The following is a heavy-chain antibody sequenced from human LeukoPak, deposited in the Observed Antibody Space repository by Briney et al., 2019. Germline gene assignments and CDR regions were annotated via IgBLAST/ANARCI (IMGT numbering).Heavy chain of an antibody. Sequence: GGSLRLSCAASGFTFSSHWMHWVRQAPGKGLEWLAYITGNSGTVYYAGSVKGRVTISRDNAKNSLYLQMNSLRDEDSAVYYCARDYGYYYDSSGRNGNYGMDVWGQGTTVTVSS. CDR2: ITGNSGTV. V-gene: IGHV3-48*02. CDR3: ARDYGYYYDSSGRNGNYGMDV. CDR1: GFTFSSHW. J-gene: IGHJ6*02. D-gene: IGHD3-22*01.